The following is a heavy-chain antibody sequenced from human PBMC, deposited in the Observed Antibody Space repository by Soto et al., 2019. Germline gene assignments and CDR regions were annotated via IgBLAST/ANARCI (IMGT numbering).Heavy chain of an antibody. V-gene: IGHV3-74*01. CDR2: INSDGSST. CDR1: GFTFSSYW. Sequence: GGSLRLSCAASGFTFSSYWMHWVRQAPGKGLVWVPRINSDGSSTSYADSVKGRFTISRDNAKNTLYLQMNSLRAEDTAVYYCARFPFRLGPAFDIWGQGTMVTVSS. D-gene: IGHD3-3*02. J-gene: IGHJ3*02. CDR3: ARFPFRLGPAFDI.